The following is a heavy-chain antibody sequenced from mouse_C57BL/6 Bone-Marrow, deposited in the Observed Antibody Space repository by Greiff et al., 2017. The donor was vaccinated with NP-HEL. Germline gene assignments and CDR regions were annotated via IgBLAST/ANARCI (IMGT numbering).Heavy chain of an antibody. CDR2: IYPRSGNT. CDR1: GYTFTSYG. V-gene: IGHV1-81*01. CDR3: PLYYYGSGGYFDV. D-gene: IGHD1-1*01. Sequence: VQLQESGAELARPGASVKLSCKASGYTFTSYGISWVKQRTGQGLEWIGEIYPRSGNTYYNEKFKGKATLTADKSSSTAYMELRSLTSEDSAVYFCPLYYYGSGGYFDVWGTGTTVTVSS. J-gene: IGHJ1*03.